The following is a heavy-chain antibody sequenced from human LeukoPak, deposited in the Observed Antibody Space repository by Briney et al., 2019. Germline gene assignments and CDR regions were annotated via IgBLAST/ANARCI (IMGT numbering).Heavy chain of an antibody. J-gene: IGHJ3*02. D-gene: IGHD3-22*01. CDR3: ARDRDSSGYLDAFDI. V-gene: IGHV3-30-3*01. CDR2: ISYDGSNK. Sequence: GGSLRLSVAAPGFTFSSYAMNWVRQAPGKGLGGWAVISYDGSNKYYADSVKGRFTISRDNSKNTLYLQMNSLRAEDTAVYYCARDRDSSGYLDAFDIWGQGTMVTVSS. CDR1: GFTFSSYA.